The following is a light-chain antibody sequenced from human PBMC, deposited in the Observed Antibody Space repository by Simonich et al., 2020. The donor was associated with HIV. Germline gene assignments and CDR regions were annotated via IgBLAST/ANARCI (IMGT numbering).Light chain of an antibody. V-gene: IGKV3D-20*01. Sequence: EIVMTQSPDTLSLSPGERATLSCRASQSLISNYFAWYQQKPGLAPRLLIYDASSRATGIPDRFSGSGSGTDFTLTISRLEPEDFAVYYCQQYGRALTFGGGTKVEIK. CDR3: QQYGRALT. CDR2: DAS. CDR1: QSLISNY. J-gene: IGKJ4*01.